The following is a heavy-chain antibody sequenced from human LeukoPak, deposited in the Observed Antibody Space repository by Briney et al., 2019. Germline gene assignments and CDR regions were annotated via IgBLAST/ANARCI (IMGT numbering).Heavy chain of an antibody. CDR3: ALITGPRLDFDY. V-gene: IGHV4-39*01. D-gene: IGHD1-20*01. J-gene: IGHJ4*02. CDR2: IYYSGST. Sequence: PSETLSLTCTVSGGSISSSSYYWGWIRQPPGKGLEWIGSIYYSGSTYYNPSLKGRVTISVDTSKNQFSLKLSSVTAADTAVYYCALITGPRLDFDYWGQGTLVTVSS. CDR1: GGSISSSSYY.